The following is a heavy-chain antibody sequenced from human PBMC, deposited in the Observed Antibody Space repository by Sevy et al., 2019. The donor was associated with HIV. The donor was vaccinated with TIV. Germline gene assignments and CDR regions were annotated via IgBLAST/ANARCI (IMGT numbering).Heavy chain of an antibody. CDR3: ARESWGFLEWPYYYYYMDV. CDR1: GFTISDYY. Sequence: GESLKISCAASGFTISDYYMSWIRQAPGKGLEWVSYISSSGSTIYYADSVKGRFTISRDNAKNSLYLQMNSLRAEDTAVYYCARESWGFLEWPYYYYYMDVWGKGTTVTVSS. CDR2: ISSSGSTI. V-gene: IGHV3-11*01. D-gene: IGHD3-3*01. J-gene: IGHJ6*03.